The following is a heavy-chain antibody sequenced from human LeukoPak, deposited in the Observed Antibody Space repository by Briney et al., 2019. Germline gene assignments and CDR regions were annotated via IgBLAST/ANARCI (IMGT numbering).Heavy chain of an antibody. Sequence: PSETLSLTCAVYGRSFSGYYWTWIRQTPGKGLEWIGEINHSGITDHNPSLRSRVTISVGTSKNQFSLKLSSVTAADTAIYYCARAVIVVAAATQRNWFDPWGQGTLVTVSS. V-gene: IGHV4-34*01. CDR3: ARAVIVVAAATQRNWFDP. D-gene: IGHD2-15*01. CDR1: GRSFSGYY. J-gene: IGHJ5*02. CDR2: INHSGIT.